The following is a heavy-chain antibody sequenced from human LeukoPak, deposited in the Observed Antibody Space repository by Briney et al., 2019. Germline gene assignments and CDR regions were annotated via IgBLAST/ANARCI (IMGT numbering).Heavy chain of an antibody. V-gene: IGHV1-46*01. J-gene: IGHJ6*03. CDR3: ARLARYSSSPISPLYYHYYMDV. CDR1: GYTFTSYY. Sequence: ASVKVSCKASGYTFTSYYMHWVRQAPGQGLEWMGIINPSGDSTSYAQNFQGRVTMTTDMSTSTVYMELSSLTSDDTAMYYCARLARYSSSPISPLYYHYYMDVWGKGTTVTVSS. D-gene: IGHD6-19*01. CDR2: INPSGDST.